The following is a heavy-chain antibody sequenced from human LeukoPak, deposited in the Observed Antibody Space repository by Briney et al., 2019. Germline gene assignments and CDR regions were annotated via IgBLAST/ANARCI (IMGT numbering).Heavy chain of an antibody. V-gene: IGHV6-1*01. Sequence: SQTHSLTCDFSGDTVSSNSAAWNWIRQSPSRGLEWLGRTYYRSKWYYDYAVSVKSRITISPDTSKNQFSLQLNSVTADDTAVYYCARGFALDFWGQGTMVTVSS. CDR2: TYYRSKWYY. CDR1: GDTVSSNSAA. J-gene: IGHJ3*01. CDR3: ARGFALDF.